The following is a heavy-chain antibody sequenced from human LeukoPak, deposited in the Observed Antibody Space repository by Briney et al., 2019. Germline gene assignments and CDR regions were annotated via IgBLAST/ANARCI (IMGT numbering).Heavy chain of an antibody. CDR3: ATSMVRGVDTTYYFDY. CDR1: GGTFSSYA. CDR2: IIPIFGTA. D-gene: IGHD3-10*01. J-gene: IGHJ4*02. Sequence: GASVRVSCKASGGTFSSYAISWVRQAPGQGLEGMGGIIPIFGTANYAQKFQGRVTITADESTSTAYMELSSLRSEDTAVYYCATSMVRGVDTTYYFDYWGQGTLVTVSS. V-gene: IGHV1-69*13.